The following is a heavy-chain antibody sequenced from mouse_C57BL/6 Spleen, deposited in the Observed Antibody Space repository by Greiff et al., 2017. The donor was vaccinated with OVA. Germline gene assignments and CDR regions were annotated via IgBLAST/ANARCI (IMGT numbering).Heavy chain of an antibody. J-gene: IGHJ4*01. CDR2: ISTGGGST. CDR3: ARRGITSYAMDY. CDR1: GFTFSDYY. V-gene: IGHV5-12*01. Sequence: EVKLVESGGGLVQPGGSLKLSCAASGFTFSDYYMYWVRQTPEKRLEWVAYISTGGGSTYYPDTVKGRFTISRDNAKNTLYLQMSRLKSEDTAMYYCARRGITSYAMDYWGQGTSVTVSS. D-gene: IGHD1-1*01.